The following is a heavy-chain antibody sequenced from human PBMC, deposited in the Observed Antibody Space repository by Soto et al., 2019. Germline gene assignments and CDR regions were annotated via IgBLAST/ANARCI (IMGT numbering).Heavy chain of an antibody. CDR3: ARDDIVVVPAAMPLDY. J-gene: IGHJ4*02. Sequence: QVQLVQSGAEVKKPGASVKVSCKASGYTFTSYGISWVRQAPGQGLEWMGWISAYNGNTNYAQKLQGRVTMTTDPSTSTAYMELRGLRSDDTAVYYCARDDIVVVPAAMPLDYWGQGTLVTVSS. CDR2: ISAYNGNT. D-gene: IGHD2-2*01. V-gene: IGHV1-18*04. CDR1: GYTFTSYG.